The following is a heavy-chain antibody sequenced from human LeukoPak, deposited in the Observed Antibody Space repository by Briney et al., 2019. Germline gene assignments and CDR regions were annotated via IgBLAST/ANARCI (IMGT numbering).Heavy chain of an antibody. J-gene: IGHJ4*02. CDR3: ARDRLERMIVVVPDY. CDR2: INAGNGNT. CDR1: GYTFTSYA. Sequence: ASVKVSCKASGYTFTSYAMHWVCQAPGQRLEWMGWINAGNGNTKYSQKFQGRVTITRDTSASTAYMELSSLRSEDTAVYYCARDRLERMIVVVPDYWGQGTLVTVSS. V-gene: IGHV1-3*01. D-gene: IGHD3-22*01.